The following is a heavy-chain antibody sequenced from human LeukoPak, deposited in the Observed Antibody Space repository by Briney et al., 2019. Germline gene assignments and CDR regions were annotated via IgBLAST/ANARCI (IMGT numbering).Heavy chain of an antibody. CDR2: IWYDGSNK. CDR3: AMGHMVRGPFDY. D-gene: IGHD3-10*01. V-gene: IGHV3-33*01. Sequence: PGGSLRLSCAASGFTFSSYGMHWVRQAPGKGLEWVAVIWYDGSNKYYADSVKGRFTISRDNSKNTLYLQMNSLRAEDTAVYYCAMGHMVRGPFDYWGQGTLVTVSS. J-gene: IGHJ4*02. CDR1: GFTFSSYG.